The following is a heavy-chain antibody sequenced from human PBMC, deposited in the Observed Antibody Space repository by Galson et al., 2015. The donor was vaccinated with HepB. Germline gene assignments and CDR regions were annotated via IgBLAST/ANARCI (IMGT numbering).Heavy chain of an antibody. J-gene: IGHJ3*01. V-gene: IGHV1-24*01. CDR2: LVPENGDT. Sequence: SVKVSCKVSGYNLIELSIHWVRQAPGKGLGWMGNLVPENGDTLLAQKFEGRVRMTEDTSSDTTYMELSNLRSEDTGVYFCATYLGSTGFDFWGQGTMVTVSS. CDR1: GYNLIELS. D-gene: IGHD3-9*01. CDR3: ATYLGSTGFDF.